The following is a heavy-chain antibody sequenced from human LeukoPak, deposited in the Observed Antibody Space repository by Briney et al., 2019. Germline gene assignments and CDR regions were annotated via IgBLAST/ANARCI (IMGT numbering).Heavy chain of an antibody. CDR3: AKGDDYFDS. J-gene: IGHJ4*02. Sequence: GGSLRLSCAASGFTFSGNYMTWVRQAPGKGLEWVSVFYSGGNTYYSDSVKGRFTISRDTSKNTLYLQMNSLRAEDTAMYYRAKGDDYFDSWGQGTLVTVSS. CDR1: GFTFSGNY. CDR2: FYSGGNT. D-gene: IGHD3-16*01. V-gene: IGHV3-53*01.